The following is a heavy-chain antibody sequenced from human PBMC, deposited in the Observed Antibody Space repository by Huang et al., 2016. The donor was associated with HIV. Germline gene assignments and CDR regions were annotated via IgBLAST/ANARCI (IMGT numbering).Heavy chain of an antibody. CDR3: ARAKDTWDAYDI. CDR2: ISNDGRNN. V-gene: IGHV3-30*04. CDR1: GFPFNNHA. D-gene: IGHD5-18*01. J-gene: IGHJ3*02. Sequence: QVQLVESGGGVVQPGRSLRLSCAAPGFPFNNHAMHWVRQAPGKGLEWVAVISNDGRNNYYADSVKGRFTISRDSSKSTLFLHMTSLRTEDTAVYYCARAKDTWDAYDIWGQGTMVSVSS.